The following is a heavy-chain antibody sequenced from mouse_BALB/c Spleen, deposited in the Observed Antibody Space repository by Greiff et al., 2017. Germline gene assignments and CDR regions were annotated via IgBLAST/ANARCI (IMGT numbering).Heavy chain of an antibody. J-gene: IGHJ4*01. CDR2: INPYNGAT. V-gene: IGHV1-31*01. Sequence: VQLQQSGPELVKPGASVKISCKASGYSFTGYYMHWVKQSHVKSLEWIGRINPYNGATSYNQNFKDKASLTVDKSSSTAYMELHSLTSEDSAVYYCAGDGNYYAMDYWGQGTSVTVSS. CDR1: GYSFTGYY. CDR3: AGDGNYYAMDY. D-gene: IGHD2-1*01.